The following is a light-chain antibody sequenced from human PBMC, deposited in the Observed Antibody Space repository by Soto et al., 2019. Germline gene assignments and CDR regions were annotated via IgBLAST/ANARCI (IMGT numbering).Light chain of an antibody. CDR3: QQYYGTPQT. V-gene: IGKV4-1*01. CDR2: WAS. CDR1: QGISSW. J-gene: IGKJ1*01. Sequence: DIQMTQSPSSVSASVGDRVTITCRASQGISSWLAWYQQKPGQPPKLLIYWASTRESGVPDRFSGSGSGTDFTLTISSLQAEDVAVYYCQQYYGTPQTFGQGTKVEIK.